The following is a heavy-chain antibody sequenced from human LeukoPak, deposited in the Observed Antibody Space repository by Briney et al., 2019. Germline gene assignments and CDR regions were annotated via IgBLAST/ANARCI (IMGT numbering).Heavy chain of an antibody. CDR1: GFTFSSYA. CDR3: ARDRAVTQDWVEFDP. CDR2: ISYSSGDTFYA. Sequence: PGGSLRLSCGASGFTFSSYAMTWARRAPGRGLEWVSTISYSSGDTFYAYYADSVKGRFTISRDNSKNTMYLQMNRLRVEDTAVYFCARDRAVTQDWVEFDPWGQGTLVTVSS. D-gene: IGHD4-17*01. J-gene: IGHJ5*02. V-gene: IGHV3-23*01.